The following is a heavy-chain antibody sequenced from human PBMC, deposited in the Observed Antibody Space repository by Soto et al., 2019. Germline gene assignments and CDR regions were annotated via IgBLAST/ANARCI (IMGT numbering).Heavy chain of an antibody. J-gene: IGHJ4*02. Sequence: QVQLVQSGAEVKKPGASVKVSCKASGYTFTSYGISWVRQAPGQGLEWMGWISAYNGNTNYAQKLQGRVTMTTDTSTSTAYMELRSLRSDDTTVYYCARGSTYLYSSGWWGGLDYWGQGTLVTVSS. CDR1: GYTFTSYG. D-gene: IGHD6-19*01. V-gene: IGHV1-18*01. CDR3: ARGSTYLYSSGWWGGLDY. CDR2: ISAYNGNT.